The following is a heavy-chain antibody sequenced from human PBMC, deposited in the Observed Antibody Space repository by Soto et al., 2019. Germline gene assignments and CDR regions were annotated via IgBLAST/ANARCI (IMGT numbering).Heavy chain of an antibody. J-gene: IGHJ4*01. Sequence: SETMSLTCTVSGYSIISGSYLAWIRQPPGKGPEWIASIYHGGTTFYNPSLKSRITISVDTSNNQFSLKLTSVTAADTAVYYCARVHVMVVAGSTFDYWGHGTLVTVSS. CDR1: GYSIISGSY. V-gene: IGHV4-38-2*02. CDR2: IYHGGTT. D-gene: IGHD6-19*01. CDR3: ARVHVMVVAGSTFDY.